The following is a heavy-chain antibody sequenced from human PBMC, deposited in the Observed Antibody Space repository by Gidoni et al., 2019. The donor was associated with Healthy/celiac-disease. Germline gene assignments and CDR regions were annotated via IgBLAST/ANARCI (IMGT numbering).Heavy chain of an antibody. J-gene: IGHJ6*03. CDR2: ISYDGSNK. CDR3: AKDGSWLVSFAADGGATYYMDV. CDR1: GFTFSSYG. D-gene: IGHD6-19*01. V-gene: IGHV3-30*18. Sequence: QVQLVESGGGVVQPGRSLRLSCAAYGFTFSSYGMHGVRQAPGKGLEWVAVISYDGSNKYYADSVKGRFTISRDNSKNTLYLQMNSLRAEDTAVYYCAKDGSWLVSFAADGGATYYMDVWGKGTTVTVSS.